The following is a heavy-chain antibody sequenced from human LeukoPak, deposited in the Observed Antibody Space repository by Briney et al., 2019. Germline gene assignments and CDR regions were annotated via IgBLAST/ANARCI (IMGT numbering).Heavy chain of an antibody. J-gene: IGHJ4*02. Sequence: PSETLSLTCTVSGGSISSYYWSWIRQPPGKGLEWIGYIYYSGSTNYNPSLKSRVTISVDTSKNQLSLKLSSVTAADTAVYYCARGRYYDSSGYFHMYYFDYWGQGTLVTVSS. CDR2: IYYSGST. V-gene: IGHV4-59*01. CDR1: GGSISSYY. CDR3: ARGRYYDSSGYFHMYYFDY. D-gene: IGHD3-22*01.